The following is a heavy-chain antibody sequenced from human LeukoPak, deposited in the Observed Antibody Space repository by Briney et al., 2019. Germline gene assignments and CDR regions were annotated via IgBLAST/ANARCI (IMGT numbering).Heavy chain of an antibody. V-gene: IGHV3-33*06. CDR1: GFTFSSYG. CDR3: AKWSGRDYGSGSGTFDI. CDR2: IWYDGSNK. J-gene: IGHJ3*02. D-gene: IGHD3-10*01. Sequence: PGGSLRLSCAASGFTFSSYGMHWVRQAPGKGLEWVAVIWYDGSNKYYADSVKGRFTISRDNSKNTLYLQVNSLRAEDTAVYYCAKWSGRDYGSGSGTFDIWGQGTMVTVSS.